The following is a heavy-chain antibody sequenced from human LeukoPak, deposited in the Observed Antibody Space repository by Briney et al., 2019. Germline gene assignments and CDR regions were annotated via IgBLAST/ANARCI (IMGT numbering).Heavy chain of an antibody. CDR3: ARGYGDYDY. CDR2: IYYSGST. J-gene: IGHJ4*02. Sequence: SETLSLICAVYGESFSGYHWSWIRQPPGKGLEWIGYIYYSGSTNYNPSLKSRVTISVDTSKNQFSLKLSSVTAADTAVYYCARGYGDYDYWGQGTLVTVSS. CDR1: GESFSGYH. V-gene: IGHV4-59*01. D-gene: IGHD4-17*01.